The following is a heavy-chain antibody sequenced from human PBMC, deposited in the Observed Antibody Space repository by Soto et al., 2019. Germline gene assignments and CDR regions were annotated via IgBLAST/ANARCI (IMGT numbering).Heavy chain of an antibody. CDR2: ISGSGGST. Sequence: GGSLRLSCAASGFTFNSYAMSWVRQAPGKGLEWVSAISGSGGSTYYADSVKGRFTISRDNSKNTLYLQMNSLRAEDTAVYYCAKEAAAGYYYYYGMDVWAQGTTVNVSS. V-gene: IGHV3-23*01. D-gene: IGHD6-13*01. CDR3: AKEAAAGYYYYYGMDV. CDR1: GFTFNSYA. J-gene: IGHJ6*02.